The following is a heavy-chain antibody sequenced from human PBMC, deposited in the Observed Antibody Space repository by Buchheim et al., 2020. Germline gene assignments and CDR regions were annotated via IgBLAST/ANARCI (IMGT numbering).Heavy chain of an antibody. CDR1: GGSISSYY. J-gene: IGHJ5*02. CDR3: ARGFSRKGIAAAGTS. V-gene: IGHV4-59*01. Sequence: QVQLQESGPGLVKPSETLSLTCTVSGGSISSYYWSWIRQPPGKGLEWIGYIYYSGSTNSNPSLKSRVTISVDTSKNQFSLKLSSVTAADTAVYYCARGFSRKGIAAAGTSWGQGTL. D-gene: IGHD6-13*01. CDR2: IYYSGST.